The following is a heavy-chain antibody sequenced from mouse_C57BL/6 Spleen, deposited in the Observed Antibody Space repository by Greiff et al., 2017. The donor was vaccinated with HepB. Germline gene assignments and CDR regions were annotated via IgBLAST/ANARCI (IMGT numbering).Heavy chain of an antibody. J-gene: IGHJ2*01. CDR2: INPSSGYT. D-gene: IGHD1-1*01. Sequence: VQLQQPGAELAKPGASVKLSCKASGYTFTSYWMHWVKQRPGQGLEWIGYINPSSGYTKYNQKFKDKATLTADKSSSTAYMQLSSLTYEDSAVYYCARNYYGSSPFVDYWGQGTTLTVSS. V-gene: IGHV1-7*01. CDR3: ARNYYGSSPFVDY. CDR1: GYTFTSYW.